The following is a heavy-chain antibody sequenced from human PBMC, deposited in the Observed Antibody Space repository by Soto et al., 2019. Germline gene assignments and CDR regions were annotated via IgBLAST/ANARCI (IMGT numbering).Heavy chain of an antibody. D-gene: IGHD2-15*01. J-gene: IGHJ3*02. CDR2: ISDSGSVT. CDR3: VRCLLGVGDPFDI. V-gene: IGHV3-11*01. CDR1: GFTFSNYY. Sequence: QVQLVDSGGGLVKPGGSLRLSCAASGFTFSNYYMTWIRQAPGKGLEWISYISDSGSVTYYADSVQGRFSISRDNAKNSLFLEMTDLRVDDTAVYYCVRCLLGVGDPFDIWGQGTMVTVSS.